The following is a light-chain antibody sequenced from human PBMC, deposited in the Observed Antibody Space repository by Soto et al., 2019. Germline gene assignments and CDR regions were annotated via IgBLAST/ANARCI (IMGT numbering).Light chain of an antibody. CDR2: DVS. J-gene: IGKJ2*01. Sequence: DIQMTQSPSTLASSVGDTFTMTCRSSSKWLAWYQKKPGKAPKLLIYDVSNLERGVPPRFSGSTSGAESTLTITGLQPDDLGTYYCQHTTDFTFGQGTKVDI. V-gene: IGKV1-5*01. CDR3: QHTTDFT. CDR1: SSSKW.